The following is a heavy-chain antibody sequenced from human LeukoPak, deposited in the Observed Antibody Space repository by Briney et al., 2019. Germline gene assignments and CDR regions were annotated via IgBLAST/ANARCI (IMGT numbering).Heavy chain of an antibody. J-gene: IGHJ4*02. V-gene: IGHV3-23*01. CDR3: AVLTYQLLDYYFDY. CDR2: ISGSGGST. Sequence: GGSLRLSCAASGFTFSRYDMSWVRQAPGKGLEWVSAISGSGGSTYYADSVKGRFTISRDNAKNSLYLQMNSLRAEDTAVYYCAVLTYQLLDYYFDYWGQGTLVTVSS. D-gene: IGHD2-2*01. CDR1: GFTFSRYD.